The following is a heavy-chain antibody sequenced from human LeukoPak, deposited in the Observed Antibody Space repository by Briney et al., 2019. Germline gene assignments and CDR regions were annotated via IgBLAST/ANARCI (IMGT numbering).Heavy chain of an antibody. D-gene: IGHD2-2*01. Sequence: GGSLRLSCAASGFTFDDYAMHWVRHAPGKGLEWVSGISWNSGSIGYADSVKGRFTISRDNAKNTLYLQMNSLRAEDTAVYYCARVGQVVPAACLDYWGQGTLVTVSS. CDR2: ISWNSGSI. CDR1: GFTFDDYA. J-gene: IGHJ4*02. V-gene: IGHV3-9*01. CDR3: ARVGQVVPAACLDY.